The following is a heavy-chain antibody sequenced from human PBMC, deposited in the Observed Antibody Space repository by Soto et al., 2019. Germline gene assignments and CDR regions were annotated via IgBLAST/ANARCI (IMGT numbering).Heavy chain of an antibody. CDR2: ISGGGGSI. J-gene: IGHJ3*01. D-gene: IGHD3-10*02. Sequence: EVQVLESGGGLVQPGGSLRLSCAASGFNFNTYAMSWVRQAPGKGLEWVSGISGGGGSIHYVDSVKGRFTISRDNSKNPLYLQMNSLRGEDTAVYYCAKGKSSNYVSHAFDVWGQGTMVTVSS. CDR3: AKGKSSNYVSHAFDV. CDR1: GFNFNTYA. V-gene: IGHV3-23*01.